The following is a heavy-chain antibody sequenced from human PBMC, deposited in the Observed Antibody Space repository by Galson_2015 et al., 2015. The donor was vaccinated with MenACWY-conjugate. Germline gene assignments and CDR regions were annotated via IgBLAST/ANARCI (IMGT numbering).Heavy chain of an antibody. J-gene: IGHJ3*02. CDR2: INTNTGNP. CDR1: GYTFNRYA. D-gene: IGHD3-3*01. CDR3: AREGIRVDDDAFDI. Sequence: VKVSCKASGYTFNRYAMNWVRQAPGQGLEWMGWINTNTGNPTYGQGFAGRFVLSLDTSVSTAYLQISSLKAEDTAVYYCAREGIRVDDDAFDISGQGTMATVSS. V-gene: IGHV7-4-1*02.